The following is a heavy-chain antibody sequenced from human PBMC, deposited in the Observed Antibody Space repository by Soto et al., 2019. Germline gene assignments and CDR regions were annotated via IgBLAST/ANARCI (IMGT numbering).Heavy chain of an antibody. V-gene: IGHV1-18*01. CDR1: GYTFTSYG. J-gene: IGHJ4*02. Sequence: ASVKVSCKASGYTFTSYGISWVRQAPGQGLEWMGWISAYNGNTNYAQKLQGRVTMTTDTSTSTAYMELRSLRSDDTAVYYCAIIGSGGYYNTSSIDYWGQGTLVTVSS. CDR2: ISAYNGNT. D-gene: IGHD3-10*01. CDR3: AIIGSGGYYNTSSIDY.